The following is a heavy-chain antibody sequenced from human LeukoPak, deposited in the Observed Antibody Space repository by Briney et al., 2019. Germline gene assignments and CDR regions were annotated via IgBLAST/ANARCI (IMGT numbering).Heavy chain of an antibody. CDR2: ISSSSSYI. V-gene: IGHV3-21*01. CDR3: ARDYYDSSGYYNY. D-gene: IGHD3-22*01. J-gene: IGHJ4*02. Sequence: GGSLRLSCAASGFTFSSYSMNWVRQAPGKGLECVSSISSSSSYIYYADSVKGRFTISRDNAKNSLYLQMNSLRAEDTAVYYCARDYYDSSGYYNYWGQGTLVTVSS. CDR1: GFTFSSYS.